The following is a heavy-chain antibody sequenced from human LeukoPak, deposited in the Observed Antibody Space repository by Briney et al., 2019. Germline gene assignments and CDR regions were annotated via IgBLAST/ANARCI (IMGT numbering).Heavy chain of an antibody. CDR3: ARGPYSDFWSGYPYFDY. CDR1: GGSISSGSFY. CDR2: IYTSGST. V-gene: IGHV4-61*02. Sequence: PSETLSLTCTVSGGSISSGSFYWSWVRQPAGKGLELIGRIYTSGSTNYNPSLKSRVTISVDTSKNHFSLRLSSVTAADTAVYYCARGPYSDFWSGYPYFDYWGQGTLVTVSS. D-gene: IGHD3-3*01. J-gene: IGHJ4*02.